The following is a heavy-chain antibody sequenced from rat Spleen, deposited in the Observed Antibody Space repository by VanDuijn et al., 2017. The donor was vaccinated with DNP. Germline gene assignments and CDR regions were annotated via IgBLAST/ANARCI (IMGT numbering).Heavy chain of an antibody. V-gene: IGHV5-31*01. J-gene: IGHJ2*01. CDR2: ITPTGGNI. CDR3: VKSDGGTLDY. Sequence: EVQLVESGGGLVQPGRSLKLSCVASGFTFNNYWMNWIRLAPGKGLEWVASITPTGGNIYYPDSMKGRFTISRDNAENTVYLQMNSLRAEDIATYYCVKSDGGTLDYWGQGVMVTVSS. CDR1: GFTFNNYW. D-gene: IGHD1-12*02.